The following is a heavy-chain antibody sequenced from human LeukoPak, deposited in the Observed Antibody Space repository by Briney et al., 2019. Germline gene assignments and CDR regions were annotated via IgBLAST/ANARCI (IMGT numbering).Heavy chain of an antibody. CDR2: IWYDGQNK. CDR3: AREWGRIAVAGGPGY. CDR1: GFIFSNYA. V-gene: IGHV3-33*01. D-gene: IGHD6-19*01. Sequence: GESLRLSCDTSGFIFSNYAMHWVRQAPGKGLEWVAIIWYDGQNKYYAESVKGRFTISRDNSKNTLYLQTNSLSDDDTAVYYCAREWGRIAVAGGPGYWGQGTLVTVSS. J-gene: IGHJ4*02.